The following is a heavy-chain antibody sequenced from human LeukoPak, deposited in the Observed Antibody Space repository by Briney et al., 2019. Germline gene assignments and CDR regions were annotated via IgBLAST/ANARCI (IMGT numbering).Heavy chain of an antibody. J-gene: IGHJ3*02. CDR1: GGSISSSSYY. CDR2: IYYSGST. D-gene: IGHD1-26*01. V-gene: IGHV4-39*07. Sequence: PSETLSLTCTVSGGSISSSSYYWGWIRQPPGKGPEWIGSIYYSGSTYYNPSLKSRVTISVDTSKNQFSLKLSSVTAADTAVYYCARFLRGATNALEIWGQGTMVTVSS. CDR3: ARFLRGATNALEI.